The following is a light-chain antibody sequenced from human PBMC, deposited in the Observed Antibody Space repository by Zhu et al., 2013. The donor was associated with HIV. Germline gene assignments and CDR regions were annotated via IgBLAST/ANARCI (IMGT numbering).Light chain of an antibody. J-gene: IGKJ2*03. CDR2: LAS. Sequence: EIVMTQSPLSLPVTPGEPASISCRSSQSLLHSNGYNSLDWCLQKPGQSPQLLMYLASNRASGVPDRFSGSGSGTEFTLTISSLQSEDFGIYYCQQYNHWPPYSFGQGTKLEIK. CDR1: QSLLHSNGYNS. CDR3: QQYNHWPPYS. V-gene: IGKV2-28*01.